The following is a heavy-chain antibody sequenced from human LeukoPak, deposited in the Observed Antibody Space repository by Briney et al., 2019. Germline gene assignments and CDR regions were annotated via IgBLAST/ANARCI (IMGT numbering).Heavy chain of an antibody. CDR2: IYYSGST. CDR1: GGSISSGGYY. CDR3: ARGRPGSSWYDY. D-gene: IGHD6-13*01. Sequence: SETLSLTCTVSGGSISSGGYYWSWIRQHPGKGLEWIGYIYYSGSTYYNPSLKSRVTISVDTSKNQFSLKLSSVTAADTAVYYCARGRPGSSWYDYWGQGTLVTVSS. V-gene: IGHV4-31*03. J-gene: IGHJ4*02.